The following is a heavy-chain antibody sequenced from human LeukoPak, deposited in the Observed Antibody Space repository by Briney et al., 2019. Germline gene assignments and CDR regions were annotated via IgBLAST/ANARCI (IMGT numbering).Heavy chain of an antibody. J-gene: IGHJ5*02. CDR2: INPSGGST. V-gene: IGHV1-46*01. D-gene: IGHD6-19*01. CDR3: ASGYSSGWYGPGWFDP. CDR1: GCTFTSYY. Sequence: ASVKVSCKASGCTFTSYYMHWVRQAPGQGLEWMGIINPSGGSTSYAQKFQGRVTMTRDMSTSTVYMELSSLRSEDTAVYYCASGYSSGWYGPGWFDPWGQGTLVTVSS.